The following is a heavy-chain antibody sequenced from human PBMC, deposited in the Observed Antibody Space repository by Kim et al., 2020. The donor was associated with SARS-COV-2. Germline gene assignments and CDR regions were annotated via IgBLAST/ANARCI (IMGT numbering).Heavy chain of an antibody. Sequence: GGSLRLSCAASGFTFSSYGMHWVRQAPGKGLEWVAVISYDGSNKYYADSVKGRFTISRDNSKNTLYLQMNSLRAEDTAVYYCAKDRRVGATHTNYFDYWG. V-gene: IGHV3-30*18. CDR1: GFTFSSYG. D-gene: IGHD1-26*01. CDR3: AKDRRVGATHTNYFDY. J-gene: IGHJ4*01. CDR2: ISYDGSNK.